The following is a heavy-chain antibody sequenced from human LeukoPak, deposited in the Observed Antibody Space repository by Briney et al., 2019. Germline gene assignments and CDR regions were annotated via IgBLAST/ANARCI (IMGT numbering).Heavy chain of an antibody. D-gene: IGHD6-6*01. Sequence: ASVKVSCKASGYTFTGSYMHWVRQAPGQGLEWMGWISPNSGGTHYAQKFQGRVTMTRDTSITTAYMELSRLRSDDTAVYYCARPREDSDSWATWFGPWGQGSLVTVSS. J-gene: IGHJ5*02. CDR2: ISPNSGGT. V-gene: IGHV1-2*02. CDR1: GYTFTGSY. CDR3: ARPREDSDSWATWFGP.